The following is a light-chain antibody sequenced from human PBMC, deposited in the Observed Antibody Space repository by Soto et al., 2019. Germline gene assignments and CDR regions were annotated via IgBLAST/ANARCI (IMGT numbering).Light chain of an antibody. J-gene: IGKJ4*01. CDR1: QSVGGY. V-gene: IGKV3-11*01. CDR3: HQRINWPPLT. CDR2: DAS. Sequence: EIVLTQSPATLSLSPGERATLSCRASQSVGGYLDWYQQKPGQAPRLLIYDASNRASGIPARFSGSGSGTDFTLTISSLEPEDLAVYYWHQRINWPPLTFGGGTKVEIK.